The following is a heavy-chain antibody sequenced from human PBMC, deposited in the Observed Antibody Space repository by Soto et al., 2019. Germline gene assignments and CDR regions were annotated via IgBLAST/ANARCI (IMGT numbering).Heavy chain of an antibody. V-gene: IGHV3-48*02. Sequence: PXGSLRLSCAASGXTFSDYPMNWVRQAPGKGLEWVSSIRTISSAIYFADSVRGRFTISRDNARNSLYMQMTSMRDEDTAVYYCARETPSFDSWGQGTLATVSS. CDR1: GXTFSDYP. CDR3: ARETPSFDS. CDR2: IRTISSAI. D-gene: IGHD2-15*01. J-gene: IGHJ4*02.